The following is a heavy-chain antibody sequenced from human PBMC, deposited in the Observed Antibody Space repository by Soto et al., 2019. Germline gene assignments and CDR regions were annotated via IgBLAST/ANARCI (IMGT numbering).Heavy chain of an antibody. V-gene: IGHV1-3*01. CDR1: GYTFTGFS. CDR2: INAGSGNT. J-gene: IGHJ4*02. Sequence: ASVKVSCKASGYTFTGFSLHWVRQAPGQRLEWMGWINAGSGNTKYSQKFQGRVTITRDTSASTAYMELSSLTSEDTAVYYCAIDLWFGESFSYYFDYWARGTLVTVSS. D-gene: IGHD3-10*01. CDR3: AIDLWFGESFSYYFDY.